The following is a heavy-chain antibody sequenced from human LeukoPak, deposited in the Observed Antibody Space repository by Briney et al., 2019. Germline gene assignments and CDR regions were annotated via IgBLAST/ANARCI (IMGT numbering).Heavy chain of an antibody. CDR2: IYYSGST. Sequence: SETLSLTCTVSGGSISSYYWSWIRQPPGKGLEWIGYIYYSGSTNYNPSLKSRVTISVDTSKNQFSLKLSSVTAADTAVYYCARLSFSSSSEPFDIWGQGTMVTVSS. D-gene: IGHD2-2*01. CDR1: GGSISSYY. V-gene: IGHV4-59*08. CDR3: ARLSFSSSSEPFDI. J-gene: IGHJ3*02.